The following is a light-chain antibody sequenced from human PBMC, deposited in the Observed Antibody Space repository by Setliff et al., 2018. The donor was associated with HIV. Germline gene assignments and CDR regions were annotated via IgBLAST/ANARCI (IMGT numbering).Light chain of an antibody. J-gene: IGLJ1*01. CDR3: SSYTSSYTFV. Sequence: QSALTQPASVSGSPGQSITISCTGTSSDVGAYNYVSWYQQHPGKAPTLRIYDVSNRPSGVSKRFSGSKSGNTASLTISGLQAEDEADYYCSSYTSSYTFVFGTGTKVTVL. CDR2: DVS. V-gene: IGLV2-14*03. CDR1: SSDVGAYNY.